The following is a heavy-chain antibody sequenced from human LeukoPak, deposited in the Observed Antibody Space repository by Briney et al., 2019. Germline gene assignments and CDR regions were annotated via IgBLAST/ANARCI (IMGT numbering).Heavy chain of an antibody. V-gene: IGHV3-30*18. J-gene: IGHJ4*02. CDR1: GFTFSSYG. CDR3: AKVYRSSGYDLYFFDY. CDR2: ISYDGSYN. D-gene: IGHD5-12*01. Sequence: PGRSLRLSCAASGFTFSSYGMHWVRQAPGKGLEWVSVISYDGSYNYYADSVNGRFTISRDNSTHTLYLQMNSLRTEDTAVYYCAKVYRSSGYDLYFFDYWGQGTLVTVSS.